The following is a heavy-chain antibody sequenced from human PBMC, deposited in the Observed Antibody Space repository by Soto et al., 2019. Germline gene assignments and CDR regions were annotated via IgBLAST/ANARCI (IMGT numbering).Heavy chain of an antibody. CDR1: GFTFSSYG. J-gene: IGHJ4*02. V-gene: IGHV3-30*18. Sequence: PGGSLRLSCAASGFTFSSYGMHWVRQTPGKGLEWVASVSYDGSNKHYTDSVKGRFTISTDNSRNTLDLQMNSLRAEDTAVYFCAKDTYYYDRSGYYTYDHWGQGTQVTVPS. CDR3: AKDTYYYDRSGYYTYDH. D-gene: IGHD3-22*01. CDR2: VSYDGSNK.